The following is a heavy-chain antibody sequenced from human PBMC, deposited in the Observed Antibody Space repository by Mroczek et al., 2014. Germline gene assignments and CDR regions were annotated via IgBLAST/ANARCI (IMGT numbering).Heavy chain of an antibody. D-gene: IGHD3-22*01. CDR3: ARDLYYYDSSGYYSRASGFDY. CDR2: INPNSGGT. Sequence: QVQLVQSEAEVKKPGASVKVSCKASGYTFTGYYMHWVRQAPGQGLEWMGWINPNSGGTNYAQKFQGRVTMTRDTSISTAYMELSRLRSDDTAVYYCARDLYYYDSSGYYSRASGFDYWGQGTPGHRLL. CDR1: GYTFTGYY. J-gene: IGHJ4*02. V-gene: IGHV1-2*02.